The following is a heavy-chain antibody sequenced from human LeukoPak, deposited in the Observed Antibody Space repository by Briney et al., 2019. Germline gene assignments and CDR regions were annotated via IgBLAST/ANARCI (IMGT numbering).Heavy chain of an antibody. CDR2: VYYSGST. CDR1: GGSTNRYL. Sequence: SETLSLTCTVSGGSTNRYLWSWIRQPPGRGLEWIGFVYYSGSTKYNPSLKSRVTISVDTSKNQFSLKLTSVTAADTAVYYCARYGSGSYSDDHFQHWGQGTLVTVSS. J-gene: IGHJ1*01. V-gene: IGHV4-59*08. D-gene: IGHD3-10*01. CDR3: ARYGSGSYSDDHFQH.